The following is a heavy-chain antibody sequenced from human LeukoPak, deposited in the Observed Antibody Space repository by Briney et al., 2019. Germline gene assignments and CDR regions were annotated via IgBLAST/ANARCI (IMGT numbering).Heavy chain of an antibody. J-gene: IGHJ6*03. Sequence: GGSLRLSRAASGFTFSSYSMNWVRQAPGKGLEWVSSISSSSSYIYYADSVKGRFTISRDNAKNSLYLQMNSLRAEDTAVYYCARINDFWSGYYSFYYYYMDVWGKGTTVTVSS. V-gene: IGHV3-21*01. CDR2: ISSSSSYI. D-gene: IGHD3-3*01. CDR3: ARINDFWSGYYSFYYYYMDV. CDR1: GFTFSSYS.